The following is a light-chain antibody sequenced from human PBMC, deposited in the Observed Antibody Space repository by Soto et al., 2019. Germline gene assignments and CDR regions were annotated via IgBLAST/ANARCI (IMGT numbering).Light chain of an antibody. Sequence: DIQMTQSPSSLSASVGDRVTITCQASQDISNYLNWYQQKPGKAPKLLIFDASNVETGVPSRFSGSGSGTDFTFTIHSLQPEDAATYYCQQYEDLPLPFGVGTKVGIK. CDR1: QDISNY. CDR3: QQYEDLPLP. J-gene: IGKJ4*01. V-gene: IGKV1-33*01. CDR2: DAS.